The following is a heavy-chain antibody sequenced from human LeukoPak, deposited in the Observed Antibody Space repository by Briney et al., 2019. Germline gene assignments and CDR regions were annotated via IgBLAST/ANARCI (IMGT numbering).Heavy chain of an antibody. CDR3: ARDPRARRGYSYGVGNYYYYMDV. V-gene: IGHV3-48*01. J-gene: IGHJ6*03. D-gene: IGHD5-18*01. Sequence: GGSLRLSCAASGFTFSSYSMNWVRQAPGKGLEWVSYISSGSSTIYYADSVKGRFTISRDNAKNSLYLQMNSLRAEDTAVYYCARDPRARRGYSYGVGNYYYYMDVWGKGTTVTVSS. CDR1: GFTFSSYS. CDR2: ISSGSSTI.